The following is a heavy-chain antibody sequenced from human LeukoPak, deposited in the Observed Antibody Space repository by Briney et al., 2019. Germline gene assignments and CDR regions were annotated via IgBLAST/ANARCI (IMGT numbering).Heavy chain of an antibody. CDR3: AKRLATLFY. D-gene: IGHD2/OR15-2a*01. Sequence: PGGSLRLSCAASGFTFSSYAMHWVRQAPGKGLEWVAVISYDGSNKKYADSVKGRFTISRDNSKNTLYLQMNSLRAEDTAEYYCAKRLATLFYWGQGTLVTVSS. J-gene: IGHJ4*02. CDR1: GFTFSSYA. V-gene: IGHV3-30*04. CDR2: ISYDGSNK.